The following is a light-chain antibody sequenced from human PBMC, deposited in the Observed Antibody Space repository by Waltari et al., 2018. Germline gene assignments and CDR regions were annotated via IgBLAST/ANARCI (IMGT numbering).Light chain of an antibody. CDR3: QSYDSSLSGGV. CDR2: GNS. J-gene: IGLJ2*01. CDR1: SSNIGAGYD. V-gene: IGLV1-40*01. Sequence: QSVLTQPPSVSGAPGQRVTISCTGSSSNIGAGYDVHWYQQLPGTAPKLLIYGNSKRPSGAPDRFSGSKSGTSASLAITGLQAEDEADYYCQSYDSSLSGGVFGGGTKLTVL.